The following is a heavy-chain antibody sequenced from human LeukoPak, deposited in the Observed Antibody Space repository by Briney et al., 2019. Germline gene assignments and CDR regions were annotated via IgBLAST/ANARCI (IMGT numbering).Heavy chain of an antibody. Sequence: SETLSLTCAAYGGSFGDYYWTWIRQPPGKGLEWIGEINHSGSTNYNPSLKSRVTISVDTSKKQFSLKPTSVTAADTAVYYCASCRDGYNYFDYWGLGTQVTVSS. CDR1: GGSFGDYY. V-gene: IGHV4-34*01. CDR2: INHSGST. D-gene: IGHD5-24*01. J-gene: IGHJ4*02. CDR3: ASCRDGYNYFDY.